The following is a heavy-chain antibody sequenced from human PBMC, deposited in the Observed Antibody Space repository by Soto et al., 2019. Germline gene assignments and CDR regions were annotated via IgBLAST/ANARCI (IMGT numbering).Heavy chain of an antibody. CDR3: ARVTYYHDSSGYYYDPAFDY. V-gene: IGHV2-26*01. CDR2: IFSNDEK. J-gene: IGHJ4*02. CDR1: GFSLSNARMG. D-gene: IGHD3-22*01. Sequence: SGPTLVNPTETLTLTCTVSGFSLSNARMGVSWIRQPPGKALEWLAHIFSNDEKSYSTSLKSRLTISKDTSKSQVVLTMTNMDPVDTATYYCARVTYYHDSSGYYYDPAFDYWGQGTLVTVSS.